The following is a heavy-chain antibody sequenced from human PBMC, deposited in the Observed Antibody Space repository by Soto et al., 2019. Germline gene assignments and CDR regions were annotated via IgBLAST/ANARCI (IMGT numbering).Heavy chain of an antibody. V-gene: IGHV3-23*01. CDR3: AKDRFCFECMDV. CDR1: GFTFSAYA. CDR2: ISGSGGAT. Sequence: HPGGSLRLSCAASGFTFSAYAMSWVRQAPGKGLEWVSVISGSGGATYYADSVKGRFTISRDNSKNTLYLQMNSLRAEDTAVYYSAKDRFCFECMDVWGQGTTVTVSS. J-gene: IGHJ6*02. D-gene: IGHD2-15*01.